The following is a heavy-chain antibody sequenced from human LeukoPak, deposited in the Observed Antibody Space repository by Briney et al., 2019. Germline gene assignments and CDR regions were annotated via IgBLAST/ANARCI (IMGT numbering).Heavy chain of an antibody. D-gene: IGHD6-6*01. J-gene: IGHJ3*02. CDR1: GYTFTGYY. CDR2: IYPYSGDT. Sequence: GPSGKVSCKVSGYTFTGYYIHWVRQAPGQGLEWMGWIYPYSGDTNYTQNFQGRVTMTRDTSISTAYMELSSLKSDDTAVYYCARDRNSGSSLDIWGQGTMLSVSS. V-gene: IGHV1-2*02. CDR3: ARDRNSGSSLDI.